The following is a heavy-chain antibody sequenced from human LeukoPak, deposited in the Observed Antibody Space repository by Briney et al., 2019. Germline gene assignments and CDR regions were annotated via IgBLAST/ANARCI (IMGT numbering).Heavy chain of an antibody. J-gene: IGHJ5*02. V-gene: IGHV1-69*13. CDR3: ARDRPPLYYDGSSYLALDP. CDR2: FIPMFGIE. Sequence: ASVKVSCYASGGMYCSYVISWVRQSPGQGVGWLGGFIPMFGIEYYAQKFKARVTITAYESTSTAYKELSSLRSEDAAVYYCARDRPPLYYDGSSYLALDPWGQGTLVTVSS. CDR1: GGMYCSYV. D-gene: IGHD3-22*01.